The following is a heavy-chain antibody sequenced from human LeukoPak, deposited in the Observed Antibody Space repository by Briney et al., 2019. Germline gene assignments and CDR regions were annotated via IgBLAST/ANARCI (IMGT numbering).Heavy chain of an antibody. Sequence: GGSLRLSCAASGLTFSSYAMHWVRRAPGKGLEWVAVISYDGSNKYYADSVKGRFTISRDNSKNTLYLQMNSLRAEDTAVYYCARESTSDYYDSSGPFDYWGQGTLVTVSS. D-gene: IGHD3-22*01. J-gene: IGHJ4*02. CDR2: ISYDGSNK. V-gene: IGHV3-30-3*01. CDR3: ARESTSDYYDSSGPFDY. CDR1: GLTFSSYA.